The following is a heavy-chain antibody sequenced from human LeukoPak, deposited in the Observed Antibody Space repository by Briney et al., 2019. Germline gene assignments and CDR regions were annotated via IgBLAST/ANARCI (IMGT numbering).Heavy chain of an antibody. D-gene: IGHD6-19*01. V-gene: IGHV3-30*04. J-gene: IGHJ4*02. CDR1: GFTFSSYA. Sequence: PGRSLRLSCAASGFTFSSYAMHWVRQAPGKGLEWGAVISYDGSNKYYADSVKGRFTISRDNSKNTLYLQMNSLRAEDTAVYYCARELDGAVAGDWGQGTLVTVSS. CDR3: ARELDGAVAGD. CDR2: ISYDGSNK.